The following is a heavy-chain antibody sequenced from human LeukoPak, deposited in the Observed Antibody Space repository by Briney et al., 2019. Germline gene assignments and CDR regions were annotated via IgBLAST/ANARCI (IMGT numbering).Heavy chain of an antibody. V-gene: IGHV4-61*02. CDR1: GGSISSGRYY. J-gene: IGHJ4*02. D-gene: IGHD5-12*01. Sequence: PSQTLSLTCTVSGGSISSGRYYWSWIRQPAGKGLEWIGRIYTSGSTNYNPSLQSRVTLSVDTSKNQFSLKLTSVTAADTAVYYCARHFRPGYSGSRAFDYWGQGTLVTVSS. CDR3: ARHFRPGYSGSRAFDY. CDR2: IYTSGST.